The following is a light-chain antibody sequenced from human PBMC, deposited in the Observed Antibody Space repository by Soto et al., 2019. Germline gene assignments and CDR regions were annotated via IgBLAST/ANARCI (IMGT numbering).Light chain of an antibody. CDR2: DAS. J-gene: IGKJ5*01. CDR1: LSVSVY. CDR3: HQRQYWPPIT. Sequence: PGATAPLSCRTSLSVSVYLDWYQQKPGRAPRLLISDASNRATGIPARFSGSGSGTDFTLTISSLEPEDFAVYYCHQRQYWPPITFGQGTRLEI. V-gene: IGKV3-11*01.